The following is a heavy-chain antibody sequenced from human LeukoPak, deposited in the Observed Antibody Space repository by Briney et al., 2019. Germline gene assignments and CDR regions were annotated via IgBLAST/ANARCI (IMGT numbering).Heavy chain of an antibody. Sequence: ASVKVSCKASGYMFAAYWVRQSPGLGLEWLGWINPNSGGTNYAQRFQGRGTMTSDTSTSTAYLELNGLRSDDTAVYFCARLNSGNLRGILYWGQGSLVTVSS. J-gene: IGHJ4*02. D-gene: IGHD3-10*01. V-gene: IGHV1-2*02. CDR1: GYMFAAY. CDR3: ARLNSGNLRGILY. CDR2: INPNSGGT.